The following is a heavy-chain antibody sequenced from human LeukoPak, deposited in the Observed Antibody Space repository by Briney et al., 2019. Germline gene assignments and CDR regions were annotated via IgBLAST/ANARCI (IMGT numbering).Heavy chain of an antibody. CDR3: AKGNYYDSSASSWFDP. J-gene: IGHJ5*02. CDR2: IYYSGST. D-gene: IGHD3-22*01. Sequence: PSETLSLTCTVSGGSISSYYWGWIRQPPGKGLEWIGSIYYSGSTYYNPSLKSRVTISVDTSKNQFSLKLSSVTAADTAVYYCAKGNYYDSSASSWFDPWGQGTLVTVSS. CDR1: GGSISSYY. V-gene: IGHV4-39*01.